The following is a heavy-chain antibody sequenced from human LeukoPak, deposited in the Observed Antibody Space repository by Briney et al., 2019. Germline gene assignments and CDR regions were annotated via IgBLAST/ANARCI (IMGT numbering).Heavy chain of an antibody. J-gene: IGHJ4*02. D-gene: IGHD1-26*01. CDR2: IYYSGST. Sequence: SQTLSLTCTVSGASISSGDYYWSWIRQPPGKGLEWIGYIYYSGSTYYNPSLKSRVTISVDTYKIQLSLKLSSVTAADTAVYYCAREIGVSSWEPLSDWGQGTLVTVSS. V-gene: IGHV4-30-4*01. CDR1: GASISSGDYY. CDR3: AREIGVSSWEPLSD.